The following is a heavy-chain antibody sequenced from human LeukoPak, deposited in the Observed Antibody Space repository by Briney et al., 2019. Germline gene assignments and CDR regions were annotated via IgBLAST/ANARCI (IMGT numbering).Heavy chain of an antibody. Sequence: GSLRLSCAASGFTFSSYTMSWVRQAPGKGLEWVSTITTSDGNTYYADSVKGRFTVSRGNSKNTLFLQMNSLRAEDTAVYYCAKDGGLWVSAHWGDSWGRGTLVTVSS. J-gene: IGHJ4*02. D-gene: IGHD7-27*01. CDR1: GFTFSSYT. CDR3: AKDGGLWVSAHWGDS. CDR2: ITTSDGNT. V-gene: IGHV3-23*01.